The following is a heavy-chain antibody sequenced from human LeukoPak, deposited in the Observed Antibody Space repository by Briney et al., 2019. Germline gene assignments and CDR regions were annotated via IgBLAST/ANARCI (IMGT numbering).Heavy chain of an antibody. CDR1: GYTFTGYY. Sequence: ASVKVSCKASGYTFTGYYMHWVRQAPGQGLEWMGWINPNSGGTNYAQKFQGRVTMTRDTSISTAYMELSGLRPDDTAVYYCATGGVPAANVPYYYYYMDVWGKGTTVTVSS. CDR3: ATGGVPAANVPYYYYYMDV. CDR2: INPNSGGT. J-gene: IGHJ6*03. D-gene: IGHD2-2*01. V-gene: IGHV1-2*02.